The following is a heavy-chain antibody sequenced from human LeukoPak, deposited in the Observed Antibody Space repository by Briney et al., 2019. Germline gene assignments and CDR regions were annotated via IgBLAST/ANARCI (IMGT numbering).Heavy chain of an antibody. D-gene: IGHD3-10*01. Sequence: PGGSLRLSCAASGFSFSTSHMNWVRQAPGKGLEWVSVIYSGGSTSHADSVKGRFTISRDNLKNTVYLQMNTLRGEDSAIYYCAKTRGGLLDYFDYWGQGTLVTVSS. J-gene: IGHJ4*02. V-gene: IGHV3-53*01. CDR2: IYSGGST. CDR1: GFSFSTSH. CDR3: AKTRGGLLDYFDY.